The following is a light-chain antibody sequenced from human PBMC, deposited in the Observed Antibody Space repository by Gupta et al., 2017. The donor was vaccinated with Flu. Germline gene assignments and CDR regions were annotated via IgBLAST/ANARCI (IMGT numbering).Light chain of an antibody. CDR3: QAWDSSTAEVV. V-gene: IGLV3-1*01. J-gene: IGLJ2*01. CDR2: QDS. Sequence: SYELTQPPSVSVSPGQPASITCSGDKLGDKYACWYQQKPGQSPVLVIYQDSKRPSGIPERFSGSNYGTTATLTISGTQARDEADYYCQAWDSSTAEVVFGGGTKLTVL. CDR1: KLGDKY.